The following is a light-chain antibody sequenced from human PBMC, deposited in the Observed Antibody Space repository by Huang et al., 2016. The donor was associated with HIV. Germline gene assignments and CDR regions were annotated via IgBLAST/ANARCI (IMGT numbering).Light chain of an antibody. Sequence: EIVLTQSPDTLSLSPGERATLSCRASQSVSNYLAWYQQKPGQAPRLLIYGASNRATGIPDRFSGSGSGTDFTLTISSLGPEDFAVYYCQHRSDWPPITFGPGTKVDIK. CDR2: GAS. V-gene: IGKV3-11*01. J-gene: IGKJ3*01. CDR1: QSVSNY. CDR3: QHRSDWPPIT.